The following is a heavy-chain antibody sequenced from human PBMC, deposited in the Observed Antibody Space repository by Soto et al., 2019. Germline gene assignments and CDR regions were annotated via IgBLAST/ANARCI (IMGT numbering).Heavy chain of an antibody. Sequence: QDQLVQSGVEVKKPGASVKVSCKASGYSFTNYGITWVRQAPGQGFEWMGWISAYNGNTKYAQKLQGRVTMTTDAAASRAYLELRSLTSDDTAVYYCARNRGVAPPVAGNTHYYYNMDVWGKGTTVTVSS. CDR3: ARNRGVAPPVAGNTHYYYNMDV. J-gene: IGHJ6*03. CDR1: GYSFTNYG. CDR2: ISAYNGNT. V-gene: IGHV1-18*01. D-gene: IGHD6-19*01.